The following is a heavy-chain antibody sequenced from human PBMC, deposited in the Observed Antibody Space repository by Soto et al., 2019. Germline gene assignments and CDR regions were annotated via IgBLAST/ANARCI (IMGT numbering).Heavy chain of an antibody. CDR1: GGSISSGDYY. J-gene: IGHJ4*02. D-gene: IGHD2-8*01. V-gene: IGHV4-30-4*01. Sequence: SEALSLTCTVSGGSISSGDYYWSWIRQPPGKGLEWIGYIFYSGSTHYNPSLKSRVSISIDTSKNQFSLKVSSVTAADTAVYYCSTSGHEKVVLNYWRRGTLVIVSS. CDR3: STSGHEKVVLNY. CDR2: IFYSGST.